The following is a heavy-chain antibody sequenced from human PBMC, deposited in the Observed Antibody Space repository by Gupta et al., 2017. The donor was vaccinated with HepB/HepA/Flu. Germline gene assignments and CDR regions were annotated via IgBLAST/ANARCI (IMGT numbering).Heavy chain of an antibody. V-gene: IGHV3-11*04. Sequence: GLEWVSDISRSGNIKYYADSVKGRFTISRDNAKNSLFLQMNSLRGDEKAMYYCVRGRSGVNAGGEVTYYYDQWGQGTLVQVS. D-gene: IGHD2-8*01. CDR2: ISRSGNIK. CDR3: VRGRSGVNAGGEVTYYYDQ. J-gene: IGHJ4*02.